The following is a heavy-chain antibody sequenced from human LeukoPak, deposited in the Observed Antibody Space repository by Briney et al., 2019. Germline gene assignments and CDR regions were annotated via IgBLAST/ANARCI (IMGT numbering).Heavy chain of an antibody. D-gene: IGHD4-11*01. Sequence: KASETLSLTCAVYGVSLRGYYWSWIRQSPAKGLEWIGEVNHEGDSIYSPSLKSRLTVSVDMSKNQFSLNLRSVTAADTAVYFCARGSNYVSDYYFDVWGKGTTVIVSS. CDR3: ARGSNYVSDYYFDV. CDR2: VNHEGDS. CDR1: GVSLRGYY. V-gene: IGHV4-34*01. J-gene: IGHJ6*03.